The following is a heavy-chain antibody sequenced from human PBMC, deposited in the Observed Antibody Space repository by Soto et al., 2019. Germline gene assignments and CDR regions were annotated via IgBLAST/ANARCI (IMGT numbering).Heavy chain of an antibody. Sequence: SGGGVVQPGRSLRLSCTASGFSFDSYVMHWVRQAPGKGLEWVAVIWFDGSNKHYADSVKGRFTISRDNSKNTLYLQMNNLRAEDTAVYYCARVNGDDIFDTWGQGALVTVSS. CDR1: GFSFDSYV. D-gene: IGHD4-17*01. CDR2: IWFDGSNK. V-gene: IGHV3-33*01. J-gene: IGHJ4*02. CDR3: ARVNGDDIFDT.